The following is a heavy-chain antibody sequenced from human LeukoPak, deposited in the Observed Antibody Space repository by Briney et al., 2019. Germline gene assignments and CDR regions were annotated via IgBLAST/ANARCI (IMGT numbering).Heavy chain of an antibody. CDR1: GGSISSGDYY. Sequence: ASETLSLTCTVSGGSISSGDYYWSWIRQPPGKGLEWIGYIYYSGSTYYNPSLKSRVTISVDTSKNQFSLKLSPVTAADTAVYYCARVNPGMAAIDYWGQGTLVTVSS. D-gene: IGHD2-15*01. J-gene: IGHJ4*02. V-gene: IGHV4-30-4*08. CDR2: IYYSGST. CDR3: ARVNPGMAAIDY.